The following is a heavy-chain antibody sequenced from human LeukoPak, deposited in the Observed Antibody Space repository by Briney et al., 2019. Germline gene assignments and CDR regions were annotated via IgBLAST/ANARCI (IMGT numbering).Heavy chain of an antibody. CDR1: GYTFTGYY. Sequence: GASVKVSCKPSGYTFTGYYLHWVRQAPGRAFEWTGWMNPNTGATMYSQKFQGRVTMSRDTPISTAYMDLNSLRSDDSAVYYCARDRVGSGWPRPFYFEFWGQGSLVTVSS. D-gene: IGHD6-19*01. CDR2: MNPNTGAT. V-gene: IGHV1-2*02. CDR3: ARDRVGSGWPRPFYFEF. J-gene: IGHJ4*02.